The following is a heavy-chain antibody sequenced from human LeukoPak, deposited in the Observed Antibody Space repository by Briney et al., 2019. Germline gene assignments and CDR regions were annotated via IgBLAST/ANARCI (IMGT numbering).Heavy chain of an antibody. D-gene: IGHD5-18*01. Sequence: PSETLSLTCTVSGGSISSGDYYWSWIRQPPGKGLXXIGYIYYSGSTYYNPSLKSRVTISVDTSKNQFSLKLSSVTAADTAVYYCAREALSGYSYGYYFDYWGQGTLVTVSS. CDR2: IYYSGST. CDR3: AREALSGYSYGYYFDY. J-gene: IGHJ4*02. V-gene: IGHV4-30-4*01. CDR1: GGSISSGDYY.